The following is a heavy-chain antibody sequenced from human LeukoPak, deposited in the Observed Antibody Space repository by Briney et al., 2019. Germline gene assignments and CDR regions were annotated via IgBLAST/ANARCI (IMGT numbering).Heavy chain of an antibody. CDR3: AKDWYGSGSYLNWFDP. CDR2: ISGSGGST. Sequence: PGGSLRLSCAASGFTFSSYAMSWVRQAPGKGLEWVSAISGSGGSTYYADSVKGRFTISRDNSKNTLYLQMNSLRAEDTAVYYCAKDWYGSGSYLNWFDPWGQGTLVTVSS. J-gene: IGHJ5*02. CDR1: GFTFSSYA. D-gene: IGHD3-10*01. V-gene: IGHV3-23*01.